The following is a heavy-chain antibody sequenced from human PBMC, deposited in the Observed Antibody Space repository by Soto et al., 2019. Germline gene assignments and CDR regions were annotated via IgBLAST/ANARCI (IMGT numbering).Heavy chain of an antibody. CDR1: GYTFTAYG. J-gene: IGHJ4*02. D-gene: IGHD3-22*01. CDR3: ARELNTDSSAYYSFAY. CDR2: VGTNNDNT. V-gene: IGHV1-18*01. Sequence: ASVKVSWKTSGYTFTAYGLAGLRQAPGQRPEWMGWVGTNNDNTNYAEKFQGRVTMTTDTSTATTYMELRSLRSDDTAVYYCARELNTDSSAYYSFAYWGQGTLVTVSS.